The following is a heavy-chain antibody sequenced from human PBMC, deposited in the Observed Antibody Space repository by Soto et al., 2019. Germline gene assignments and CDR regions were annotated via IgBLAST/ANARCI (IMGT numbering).Heavy chain of an antibody. CDR1: GYTFTSYY. CDR2: INPSGGST. Sequence: ASVKVSCKASGYTFTSYYMHWVRQAPGQGLEWMGIINPSGGSTSYAQKFQGRVTMTRDTSTSTVYMELSSLRFEDTAVYYCARDSRGDCSGGSCYSAPSQPLDYWGQGTLVTVSS. D-gene: IGHD2-15*01. J-gene: IGHJ4*02. CDR3: ARDSRGDCSGGSCYSAPSQPLDY. V-gene: IGHV1-46*01.